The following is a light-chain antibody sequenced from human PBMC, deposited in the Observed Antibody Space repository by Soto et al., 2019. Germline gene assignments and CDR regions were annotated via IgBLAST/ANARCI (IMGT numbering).Light chain of an antibody. Sequence: EIVLTQSPATLSLSPVEIATISCRASQSVSDYLAWYQQKPGQAPRLLIYDASNRATGIPARFSGSGSGTDFTLTISGLQPEDFAVYYCQQDYNLPFGQGTKVDIK. CDR2: DAS. CDR3: QQDYNLP. V-gene: IGKV3-11*01. J-gene: IGKJ1*01. CDR1: QSVSDY.